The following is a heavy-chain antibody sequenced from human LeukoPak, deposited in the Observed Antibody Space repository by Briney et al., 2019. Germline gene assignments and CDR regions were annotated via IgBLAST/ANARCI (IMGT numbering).Heavy chain of an antibody. CDR2: INHSGST. D-gene: IGHD3-10*01. J-gene: IGHJ6*02. CDR1: GGSFSGYY. V-gene: IGHV4-34*01. Sequence: SETLSLTCAVYGGSFSGYYWSWIRQPPGKGLEWIGEINHSGSTNYNPSLKSRVTISVDTSKNQFSLKLSSVTAADTAVYYCARDNVTMVRELLGHYYYGMDVWGQGTTVTVSS. CDR3: ARDNVTMVRELLGHYYYGMDV.